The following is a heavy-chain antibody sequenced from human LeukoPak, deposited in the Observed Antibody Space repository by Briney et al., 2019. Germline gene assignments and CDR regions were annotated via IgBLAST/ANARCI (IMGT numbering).Heavy chain of an antibody. CDR1: GFTFSSSG. J-gene: IGHJ4*02. Sequence: GGSLRLSCAASGFTFSSSGMHWVRQAPGKGLEWVAVISYDGSNKYYADSVKGRFTISRDNSKNTLYLQMNSLRAEDTAMYYCARDYEPESGRAFGYWGQGTLVTVSS. CDR3: ARDYEPESGRAFGY. V-gene: IGHV3-30*03. CDR2: ISYDGSNK. D-gene: IGHD3-10*01.